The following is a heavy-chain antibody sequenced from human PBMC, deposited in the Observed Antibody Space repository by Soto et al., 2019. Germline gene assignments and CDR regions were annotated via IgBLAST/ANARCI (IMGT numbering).Heavy chain of an antibody. V-gene: IGHV3-30*19. D-gene: IGHD1-26*01. CDR3: DRDLRRYSGSYTPDY. CDR2: ISYDGSNK. J-gene: IGHJ4*02. CDR1: GFTFSTYG. Sequence: QVQLVESGGGVVQPGRSLRLSCAASGFTFSTYGMHWVRQAPGKGLEWVAVISYDGSNKYYADSVKGRFTISRDNSKNTVYLQMNRLKAEKTAVYYCDRDLRRYSGSYTPDYWGQGTLVTVSS.